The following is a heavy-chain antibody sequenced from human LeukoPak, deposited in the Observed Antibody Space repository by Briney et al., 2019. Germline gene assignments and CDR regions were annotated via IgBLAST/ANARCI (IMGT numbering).Heavy chain of an antibody. CDR2: IYYSGST. CDR3: ARDLPRTDAFDI. V-gene: IGHV4-59*01. Sequence: PSETLSLTCTVSGGSIRTYYWSWIRQPPGKGLEWIGYIYYSGSTNYNPSLKSRVTISVDTSKNQFSLKLSSVTAADTAVYYCARDLPRTDAFDIWGQGTMVTVSS. CDR1: GGSIRTYY. D-gene: IGHD1-14*01. J-gene: IGHJ3*02.